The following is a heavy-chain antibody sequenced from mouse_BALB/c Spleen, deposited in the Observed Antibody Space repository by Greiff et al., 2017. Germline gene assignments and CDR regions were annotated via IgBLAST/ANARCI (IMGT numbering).Heavy chain of an antibody. CDR3: ARQDRYDYFDY. D-gene: IGHD2-14*01. CDR2: ISSGGGST. CDR1: GFAFSSYD. J-gene: IGHJ2*01. V-gene: IGHV5-12-1*01. Sequence: EVQLVESGGGLVKPGGSLKLSCAASGFAFSSYDMSWVRQTPEKRLEWVAYISSGGGSTYYPDTVKGRFTISRDNAKNTLYLQMSSLKSEDTAMYYCARQDRYDYFDYWGQGTTLTVSS.